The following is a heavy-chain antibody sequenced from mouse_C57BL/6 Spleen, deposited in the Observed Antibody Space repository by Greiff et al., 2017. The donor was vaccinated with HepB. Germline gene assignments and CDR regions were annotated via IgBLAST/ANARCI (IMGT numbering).Heavy chain of an antibody. J-gene: IGHJ2*01. Sequence: EVKLQESGPGLVKPSQSLSLTCSVTGYSITSGYYWNWIRQFPGNKLEWMGYISYDGSNNYNPSLKNRISITRDTSKNQFFLKLNSVTTEDTATYYCARGITTYYFDYWGQGTTLTVSS. V-gene: IGHV3-6*01. D-gene: IGHD1-1*01. CDR1: GYSITSGYY. CDR2: ISYDGSN. CDR3: ARGITTYYFDY.